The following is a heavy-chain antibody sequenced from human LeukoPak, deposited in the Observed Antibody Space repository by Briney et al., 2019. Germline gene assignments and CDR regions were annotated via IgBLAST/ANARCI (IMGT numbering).Heavy chain of an antibody. CDR3: ARDWWAYCGGDCYGSDY. CDR2: ISSSSSTI. CDR1: GFTFSSYS. J-gene: IGHJ4*02. D-gene: IGHD2-21*02. Sequence: GGSPRLSCAASGFTFSSYSMNWVRQAPGKGLEWVSYISSSSSTIYYADSVKGRFTISRDNAKNSLYLQMNSLRAEDTAVYYCARDWWAYCGGDCYGSDYWGQGTLVTVSS. V-gene: IGHV3-48*04.